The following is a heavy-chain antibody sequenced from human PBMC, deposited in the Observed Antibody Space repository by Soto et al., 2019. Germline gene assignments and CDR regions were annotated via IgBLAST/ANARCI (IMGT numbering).Heavy chain of an antibody. CDR1: GGTFSSCA. D-gene: IGHD3-22*01. CDR2: IIPIFGTA. CDR3: ARARKGSSGCGQKYYYGMDV. J-gene: IGHJ6*02. V-gene: IGHV1-69*13. Sequence: SVKVSCKAAGGTFSSCAISWVRQAPGQGLEWMGGIIPIFGTADYAQKFQGRVTITADESTSTAYMEPSSLRSEDTAVYYSARARKGSSGCGQKYYYGMDVWG.